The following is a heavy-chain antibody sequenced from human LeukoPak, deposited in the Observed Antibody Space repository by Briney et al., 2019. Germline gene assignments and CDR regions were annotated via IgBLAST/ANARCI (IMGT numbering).Heavy chain of an antibody. J-gene: IGHJ4*02. Sequence: PSETLSLTCTVSGGSISGYYCSWIRQPPGRGLEWIGYVSYSGSTNYNPSLKGRVTISVDTSKNLFSLRLTSVTAADTAVYYCARHSQHSGNLGSARNFDYWGRGTLVTVSS. CDR3: ARHSQHSGNLGSARNFDY. D-gene: IGHD1-1*01. CDR1: GGSISGYY. CDR2: VSYSGST. V-gene: IGHV4-59*08.